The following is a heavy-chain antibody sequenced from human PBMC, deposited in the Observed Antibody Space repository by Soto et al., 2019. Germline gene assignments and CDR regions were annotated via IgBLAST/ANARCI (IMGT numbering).Heavy chain of an antibody. Sequence: SETLSLTCTVSGGSISSSSYYWGWIRQPPGKGPEWIGSTYSSGSTYYNPSLKSRVTISVDTSKNQFSLKLNSVTAADTAVYYCARDLWGYCGTDCYPLDVWGQGTTVTVSS. D-gene: IGHD2-21*02. CDR2: TYSSGST. J-gene: IGHJ6*02. CDR3: ARDLWGYCGTDCYPLDV. CDR1: GGSISSSSYY. V-gene: IGHV4-39*07.